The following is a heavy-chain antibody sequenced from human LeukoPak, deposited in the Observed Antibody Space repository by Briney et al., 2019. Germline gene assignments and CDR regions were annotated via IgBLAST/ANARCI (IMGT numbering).Heavy chain of an antibody. CDR2: INHSGST. Sequence: PSETLSLTCTVSGGSISSSSYYWSWIRQPPGKGLEWIGEINHSGSTNYNPSLKSRVTISVDTSKNQFSLKLSSVTAADTAVYYCARRLLGGRRYNWFDPWGQGTLVTVSS. J-gene: IGHJ5*02. CDR3: ARRLLGGRRYNWFDP. D-gene: IGHD2-15*01. CDR1: GGSISSSSYY. V-gene: IGHV4-39*07.